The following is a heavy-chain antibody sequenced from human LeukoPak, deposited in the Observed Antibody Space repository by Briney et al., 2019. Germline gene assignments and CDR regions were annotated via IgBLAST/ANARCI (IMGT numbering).Heavy chain of an antibody. V-gene: IGHV3-48*01. Sequence: GGSLRLSCAASGFTFSSYSMNWVRQAPGKGLEWVSYISSSSSTIYYADSVKGRFTISRDNAKNSLYLQMNSLRAEDTAVYYCARDRVLRFLEWLNDYYYMDVWGKGTTVTVPS. J-gene: IGHJ6*03. CDR2: ISSSSSTI. CDR3: ARDRVLRFLEWLNDYYYMDV. D-gene: IGHD3-3*01. CDR1: GFTFSSYS.